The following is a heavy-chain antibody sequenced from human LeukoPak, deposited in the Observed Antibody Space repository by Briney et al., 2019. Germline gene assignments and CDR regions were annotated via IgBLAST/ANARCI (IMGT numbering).Heavy chain of an antibody. CDR3: ASRQYLGWHYDN. V-gene: IGHV3-23*01. Sequence: GGSLRLSCAPCVFTLSSYAMSCVRHAPEKGQEWVSGFSGGGSSTYYADSVKGRFTTSRDISKNTLYLQMDSLRAEDTAVYYCASRQYLGWHYDNWGQGTLVTVSS. CDR2: FSGGGSST. J-gene: IGHJ4*02. CDR1: VFTLSSYA. D-gene: IGHD6-19*01.